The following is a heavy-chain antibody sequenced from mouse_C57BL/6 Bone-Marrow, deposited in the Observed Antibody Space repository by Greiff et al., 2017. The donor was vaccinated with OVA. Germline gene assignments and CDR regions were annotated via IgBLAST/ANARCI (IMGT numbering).Heavy chain of an antibody. Sequence: VQLQQSGAELVRPGASVTLSCKASGYTFTDYEMHWVKQTPVHGLEWIGAIDPETGGTAYNQKFKGKAILTADKSSSTAYMELRSLTSEDSAVYYCKGCLLWYFDVWGTGTTVTVSS. J-gene: IGHJ1*03. D-gene: IGHD6-1*01. CDR1: GYTFTDYE. V-gene: IGHV1-15*01. CDR3: KGCLLWYFDV. CDR2: IDPETGGT.